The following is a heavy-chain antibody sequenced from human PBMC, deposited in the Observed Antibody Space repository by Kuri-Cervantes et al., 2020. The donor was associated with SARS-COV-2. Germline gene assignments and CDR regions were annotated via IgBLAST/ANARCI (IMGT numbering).Heavy chain of an antibody. CDR1: GGTFSSYA. J-gene: IGHJ6*03. Sequence: SVKVSCKASGGTFSSYAISWVRQAPGQGLEWMGGIIPIFGTANYAQKFQGRVTITTDESTSTAYMELSSLRSEDTAVYYCAREYKGHYDFWSGYSSNYYYYMDVWGKGTTVTVSS. CDR2: IIPIFGTA. CDR3: AREYKGHYDFWSGYSSNYYYYMDV. V-gene: IGHV1-69*05. D-gene: IGHD3-3*01.